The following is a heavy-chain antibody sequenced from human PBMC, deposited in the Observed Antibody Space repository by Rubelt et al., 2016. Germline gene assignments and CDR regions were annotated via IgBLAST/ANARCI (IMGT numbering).Heavy chain of an antibody. Sequence: GKGLEWVGVIWYDGIKTYYADSVQDRFTISRDNSKNTVYLQMNNLRVDDTAVYYCARANSGSYSTYWGQGTLVTVSS. J-gene: IGHJ4*02. CDR3: ARANSGSYSTY. CDR2: IWYDGIKT. D-gene: IGHD1-26*01. V-gene: IGHV3-33*01.